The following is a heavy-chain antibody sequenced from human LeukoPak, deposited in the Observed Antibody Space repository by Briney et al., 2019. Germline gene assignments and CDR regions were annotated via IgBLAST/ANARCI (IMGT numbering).Heavy chain of an antibody. Sequence: SVKVSCKASGGTFSSYAISWVRQAPGQGLEWMGGIIPIFGTANYAQKFQGRVTITADESTSTAYMELSSLRSEDTAVYYCARGWEQQLVYSWFDPWGQGTLVTVSS. CDR3: ARGWEQQLVYSWFDP. CDR2: IIPIFGTA. V-gene: IGHV1-69*13. J-gene: IGHJ5*02. CDR1: GGTFSSYA. D-gene: IGHD6-13*01.